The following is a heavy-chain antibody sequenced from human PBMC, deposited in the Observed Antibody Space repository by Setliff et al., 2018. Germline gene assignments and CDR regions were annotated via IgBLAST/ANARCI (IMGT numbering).Heavy chain of an antibody. J-gene: IGHJ6*03. CDR3: ARESAGDESVRHLYYTDV. CDR1: GGSLNSGSYY. CDR2: LHTSGST. Sequence: ASETLSLTCAVSGGSLNSGSYYWSWIRQSTERGLEWLGRLHTSGSTTYNPALNSRVTISVDTSTNQFSLRLTSLTAADTAVYYCARESAGDESVRHLYYTDVWGRGTTVTVSS. V-gene: IGHV4-61*02. D-gene: IGHD1-1*01.